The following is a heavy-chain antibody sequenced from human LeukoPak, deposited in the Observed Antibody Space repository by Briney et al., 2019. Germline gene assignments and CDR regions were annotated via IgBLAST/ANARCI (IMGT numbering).Heavy chain of an antibody. Sequence: GGSLRLSCAASGFTFSSYAMSWVRQAPGKWLEWVSAISGSGGNTFYADSVKGRFTISRDNSKNTLYLQMNSLRAEDTAVYYCARDIIAARPDDYWGQGTLVTVSS. CDR1: GFTFSSYA. CDR2: ISGSGGNT. J-gene: IGHJ4*02. CDR3: ARDIIAARPDDY. V-gene: IGHV3-23*01. D-gene: IGHD6-6*01.